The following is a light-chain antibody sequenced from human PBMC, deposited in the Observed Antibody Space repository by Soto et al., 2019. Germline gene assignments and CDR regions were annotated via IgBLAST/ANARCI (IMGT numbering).Light chain of an antibody. J-gene: IGKJ4*01. CDR1: QSISSW. CDR2: KAS. CDR3: QQYHSYSLP. V-gene: IGKV1-5*03. Sequence: DIQMTQSPSTLSASVGDRVTITCRASQSISSWLAWYQQKPGKAPKLLIYKASSLEGGGPSRFSGSGSGTDFTLTICSLQPDDFASYYCQQYHSYSLPFGGGTKVDIK.